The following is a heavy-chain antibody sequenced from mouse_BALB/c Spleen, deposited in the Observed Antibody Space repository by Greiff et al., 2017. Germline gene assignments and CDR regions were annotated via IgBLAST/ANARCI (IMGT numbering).Heavy chain of an antibody. CDR2: ISYDGSN. Sequence: DVKLQESGPGLVKPSQSLSLTCSVTGYSITSGYYWNWIRQFPGNKLEWMGYISYDGSNNYNPSLKNRISITRDTSKNQFFLKLNSVTTEDTATYYCAREGYGSDYWGQGTTLTVSS. CDR3: AREGYGSDY. CDR1: GYSITSGYY. D-gene: IGHD1-1*01. V-gene: IGHV3-6*02. J-gene: IGHJ2*01.